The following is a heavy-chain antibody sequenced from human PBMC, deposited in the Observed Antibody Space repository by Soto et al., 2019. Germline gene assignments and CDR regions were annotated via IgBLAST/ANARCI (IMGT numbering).Heavy chain of an antibody. CDR2: ISSTGETT. Sequence: EVQLVESGGGLVPPGGSLRLSCAASGFTFSTYSMNWVRQAPGKGLEWVSFISSTGETTYYADSVKGRLTISRDNAKNSLFLQMNSLTAEDTAVYYCARDVRLPDYWGQGTLDTVSS. D-gene: IGHD3-10*02. J-gene: IGHJ4*02. V-gene: IGHV3-48*01. CDR3: ARDVRLPDY. CDR1: GFTFSTYS.